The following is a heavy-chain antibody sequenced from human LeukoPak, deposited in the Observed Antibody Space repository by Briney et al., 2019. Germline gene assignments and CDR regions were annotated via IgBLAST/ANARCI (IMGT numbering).Heavy chain of an antibody. Sequence: GGSLRLSCAASGLTFSSYSMNWFRQAPGKGLEYVSGINGRGDGTYYADSVKGRYTISRDNPKNTLYLQMNSLRAEDTAIYYCAKNRAGYGDPDSFDSWGQGTMVIVSS. J-gene: IGHJ3*02. CDR2: INGRGDGT. V-gene: IGHV3-23*01. CDR1: GLTFSSYS. D-gene: IGHD4-17*01. CDR3: AKNRAGYGDPDSFDS.